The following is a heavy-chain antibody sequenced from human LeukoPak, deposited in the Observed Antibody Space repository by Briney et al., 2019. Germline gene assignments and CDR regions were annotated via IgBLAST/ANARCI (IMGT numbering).Heavy chain of an antibody. Sequence: SETLSLTCAVYGGSFSGSYWNWIRQPPGKGLEWIGEGNHTGRTNYNPSLKSRVTISVDRSKKQFSLKLSSVTAADTAVYYCARGRIDGPFDLWGRGALVTVSS. V-gene: IGHV4-34*01. CDR1: GGSFSGSY. CDR2: GNHTGRT. CDR3: ARGRIDGPFDL. J-gene: IGHJ2*01.